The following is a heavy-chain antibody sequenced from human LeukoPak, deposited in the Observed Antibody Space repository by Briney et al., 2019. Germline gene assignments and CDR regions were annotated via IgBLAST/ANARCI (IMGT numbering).Heavy chain of an antibody. D-gene: IGHD6-19*01. J-gene: IGHJ4*02. V-gene: IGHV4-59*01. CDR1: GGSISSYY. CDR3: AREAYSSGWYLDY. CDR2: IYYSGST. Sequence: SETLSFTCTVPGGSISSYYWSWIRQSPGKGLEWIGYIYYSGSTHYNPSLKSRVTISVDTSKHQFSLKQSSVTAADTAVYYCAREAYSSGWYLDYWGPGTLVTVSS.